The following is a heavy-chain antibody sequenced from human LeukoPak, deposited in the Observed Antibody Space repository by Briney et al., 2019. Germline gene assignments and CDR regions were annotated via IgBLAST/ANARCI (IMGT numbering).Heavy chain of an antibody. CDR3: ARRIAAAGLYFDY. CDR1: GFTFSDYY. Sequence: GGSLRLSCAASGFTFSDYYMSWIRQAPGKGLEWVSYISSSGSTIYYADSVKGRFTISRDNAKNLLYLQMNSLRAEDTAVYYCARRIAAAGLYFDYWGQGTLVTVSS. V-gene: IGHV3-11*04. D-gene: IGHD6-13*01. J-gene: IGHJ4*02. CDR2: ISSSGSTI.